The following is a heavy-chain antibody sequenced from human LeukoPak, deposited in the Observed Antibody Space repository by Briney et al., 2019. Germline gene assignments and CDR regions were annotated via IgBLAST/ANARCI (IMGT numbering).Heavy chain of an antibody. CDR1: GFTFSSYS. D-gene: IGHD1-7*01. CDR3: ARAHNWKYGTFDY. V-gene: IGHV3-21*01. J-gene: IGHJ4*02. Sequence: GGSLRLSSAASGFTFSSYSMNWVRQAPGKGLEWVSSITSSSSYIYYADSVKGRFTISRDNAKNSLYLQMNSLRAEDTAVYYCARAHNWKYGTFDYWGQGTLVTVSS. CDR2: ITSSSSYI.